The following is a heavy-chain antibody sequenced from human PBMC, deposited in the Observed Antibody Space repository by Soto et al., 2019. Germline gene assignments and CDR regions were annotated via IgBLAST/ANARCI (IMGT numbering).Heavy chain of an antibody. CDR3: ARSIVVVPAAMSYYYYGMDV. CDR1: GFTFSDYY. CDR2: ISSSSSYT. J-gene: IGHJ6*02. D-gene: IGHD2-2*01. Sequence: QVQLVESGGXXVKPGGSLXLSCAASGFTFSDYYMSWIRQAPXXGLEWVSYISSSSSYTNYADSVKGRFTISRDNAKNSLYLQMNSLRAEDTAVYYCARSIVVVPAAMSYYYYGMDVWGQGTTVTVSS. V-gene: IGHV3-11*05.